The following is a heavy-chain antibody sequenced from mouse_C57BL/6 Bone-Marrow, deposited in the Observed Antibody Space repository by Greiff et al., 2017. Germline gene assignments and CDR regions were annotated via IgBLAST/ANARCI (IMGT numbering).Heavy chain of an antibody. J-gene: IGHJ2*01. CDR3: AREDYDDY. D-gene: IGHD2-4*01. V-gene: IGHV1-15*01. CDR2: IDPETGGT. Sequence: QVQLQQSGAELVRPGASVTLSCKASGYTFTDYEMHWVKQTPVHGLEWIGAIDPETGGTAYNQKFKGKDILTADKSSSTAYMELSSLTSEDSAVYYSAREDYDDYWGQGTTLTVSA. CDR1: GYTFTDYE.